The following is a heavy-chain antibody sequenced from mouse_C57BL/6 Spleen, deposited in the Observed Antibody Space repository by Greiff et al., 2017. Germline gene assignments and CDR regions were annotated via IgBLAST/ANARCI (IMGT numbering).Heavy chain of an antibody. CDR2: ISDGGNYT. CDR3: ARAGGNYDY. CDR1: GFTFSSYA. J-gene: IGHJ2*01. V-gene: IGHV5-4*03. D-gene: IGHD2-1*01. Sequence: MLVESGGGLVKPGGSLKLSCAASGFTFSSYAMSWVRQPPEKRLEWVATISDGGNYTNYPDNVKCRFTISIDKAKNNLYLQMSHLKSEDTAMYYCARAGGNYDYWGQGTTLTVSS.